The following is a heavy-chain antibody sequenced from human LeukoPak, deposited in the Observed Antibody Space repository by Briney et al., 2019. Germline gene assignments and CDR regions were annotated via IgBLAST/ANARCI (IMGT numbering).Heavy chain of an antibody. CDR1: GLTFEDYG. D-gene: IGHD3-22*01. CDR2: INWDGGST. J-gene: IGHJ5*01. CDR3: ARSSYYNWFDT. V-gene: IGHV3-20*04. Sequence: GGSLRLSCAASGLTFEDYGMSWVRQVPGKGLEWVSGINWDGGSTGYGDSVKGRFTISRDNGKNSLYLQMNSLRAEDTALYYCARSSYYNWFDTWGHGTLVTVSS.